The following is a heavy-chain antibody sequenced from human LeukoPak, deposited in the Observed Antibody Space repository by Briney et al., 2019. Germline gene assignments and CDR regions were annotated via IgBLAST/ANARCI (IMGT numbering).Heavy chain of an antibody. V-gene: IGHV1-69*13. D-gene: IGHD3-22*01. J-gene: IGHJ3*02. Sequence: SVKVSCKASGGTFSSYAISWVRQAPGQGLEWMGGIIPIFGTANYAQKFQGRVTITADESTSTAYMELSSLRSEDTAVYYCATSYYYDSSGHDAFDIWGQGTMVTVSS. CDR1: GGTFSSYA. CDR3: ATSYYYDSSGHDAFDI. CDR2: IIPIFGTA.